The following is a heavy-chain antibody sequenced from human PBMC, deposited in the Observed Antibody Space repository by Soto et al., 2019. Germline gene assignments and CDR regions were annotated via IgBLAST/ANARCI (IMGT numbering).Heavy chain of an antibody. CDR1: GGTFSSYA. CDR3: ASPMGGWPRGTPYFDY. D-gene: IGHD6-19*01. CDR2: IIPIFGTA. V-gene: IGHV1-69*12. J-gene: IGHJ4*02. Sequence: QVQLVQSGAEVKKPGSSVKVSCKASGGTFSSYAISWVRQAPGQGLEWMGGIIPIFGTANYAQKFQGRVTITADESTSTADMELSSLRSEDTAVYYCASPMGGWPRGTPYFDYWGQGTLVTVSS.